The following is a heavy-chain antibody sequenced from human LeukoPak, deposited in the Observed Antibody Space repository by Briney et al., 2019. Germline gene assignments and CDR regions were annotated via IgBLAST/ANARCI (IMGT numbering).Heavy chain of an antibody. CDR3: VVVVEPTDSDVFDV. CDR1: GFTFGNSW. J-gene: IGHJ3*01. Sequence: GGSLRLSCAASGFTFGNSWVHWVRQAPGKGLVWVSLINADGSTTTYADSVKGRFTISRDNARNTVSLQMNSLTIEDTAVYYCVVVVEPTDSDVFDVWGQGTMITVSS. CDR2: INADGSTT. V-gene: IGHV3-74*01. D-gene: IGHD1-1*01.